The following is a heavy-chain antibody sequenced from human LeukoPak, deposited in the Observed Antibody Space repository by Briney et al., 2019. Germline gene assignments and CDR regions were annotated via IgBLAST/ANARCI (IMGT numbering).Heavy chain of an antibody. CDR1: GFTFSSYG. Sequence: GRSLRLSGAASGFTFSSYGMHWVRQAPGKGLEWVAVISYDGSNKYYADSVKGRFTISRDNSKNTLYLQMNSLRAEDTAVYYCAKVVVRGVNYYYYGMDVWGQGTTVTVSS. D-gene: IGHD3-10*01. CDR2: ISYDGSNK. V-gene: IGHV3-30*18. CDR3: AKVVVRGVNYYYYGMDV. J-gene: IGHJ6*02.